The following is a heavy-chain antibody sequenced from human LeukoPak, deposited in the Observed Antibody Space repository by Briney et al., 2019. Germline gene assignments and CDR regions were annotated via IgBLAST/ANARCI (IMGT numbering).Heavy chain of an antibody. CDR3: AREVSYGVVDY. Sequence: PGGSLRLSRAASGFTFSTYSMNWVRQAPGKGLEWVSCISSSSSYIYYADSVKGRFTISRDNAKNSLYLQMNSLRAEDTAVYYCAREVSYGVVDYWGQGTLVTVSS. D-gene: IGHD4-17*01. V-gene: IGHV3-21*01. J-gene: IGHJ4*02. CDR1: GFTFSTYS. CDR2: ISSSSSYI.